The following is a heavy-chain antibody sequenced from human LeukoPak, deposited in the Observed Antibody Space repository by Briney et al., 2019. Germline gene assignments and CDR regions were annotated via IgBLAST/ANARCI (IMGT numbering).Heavy chain of an antibody. CDR2: MNPNSGNT. V-gene: IGHV1-8*01. CDR1: GYTFTSYD. D-gene: IGHD2-21*01. Sequence: ASVKVSCKASGYTFTSYDINWVRQATGQGLEWMGWMNPNSGNTGYAQKLQGRVTMTTDASTSTAYMELRSLRSDDTAVYYCARDNGDSTFDYWGQGTLVTVSS. J-gene: IGHJ4*02. CDR3: ARDNGDSTFDY.